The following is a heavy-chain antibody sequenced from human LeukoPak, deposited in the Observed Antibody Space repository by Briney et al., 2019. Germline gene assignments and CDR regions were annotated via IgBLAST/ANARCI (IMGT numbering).Heavy chain of an antibody. D-gene: IGHD2-2*02. CDR3: ARKGYRSGTGCYNLDY. V-gene: IGHV7-4-1*02. Sequence: ASVKVSCKASGYTFTSHTMNWVRQAPGQGLEWMGWINTNTGNPTYAQGFTGRFVFSLDTSVSTAYLQISSLRAVDTAVYYCARKGYRSGTGCYNLDYWGQGTLVTVSS. CDR2: INTNTGNP. CDR1: GYTFTSHT. J-gene: IGHJ4*02.